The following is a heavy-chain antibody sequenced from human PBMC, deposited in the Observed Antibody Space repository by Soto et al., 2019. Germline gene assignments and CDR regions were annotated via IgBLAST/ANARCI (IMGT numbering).Heavy chain of an antibody. CDR3: ARDLTPLIVVVPAADEN. J-gene: IGHJ4*02. Sequence: QVQLVESGGGVVQPGRSLRLSCAASGFTFSSYAMHWVRQAPGKGLEWVAVISYDGSNKYYADSVKGRFTISRDNSKNTLYLQMNSLRAEDTAVYYCARDLTPLIVVVPAADENWGQGTLVTVSS. V-gene: IGHV3-30-3*01. CDR2: ISYDGSNK. D-gene: IGHD2-2*01. CDR1: GFTFSSYA.